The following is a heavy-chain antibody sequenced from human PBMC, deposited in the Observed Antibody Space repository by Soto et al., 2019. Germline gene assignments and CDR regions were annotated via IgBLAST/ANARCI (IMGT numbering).Heavy chain of an antibody. CDR2: ISYDGSNK. J-gene: IGHJ6*02. D-gene: IGHD2-15*01. V-gene: IGHV3-30-3*01. CDR1: AFTFSSYA. CDR3: ARGTLGYCSGGSCSLYGMDV. Sequence: QVQLEESGGGVVQPGRSLRLSCAASAFTFSSYAMHWVRQAPGKGLEWVAVISYDGSNKYYADSVKGRFTLSRDNSKNTLYLQMNSLRVEDTAVYYCARGTLGYCSGGSCSLYGMDVWGQGTTVTVSS.